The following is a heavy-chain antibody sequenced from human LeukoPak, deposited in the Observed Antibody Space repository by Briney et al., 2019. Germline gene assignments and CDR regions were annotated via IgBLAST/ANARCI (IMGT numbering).Heavy chain of an antibody. D-gene: IGHD3-22*01. CDR1: GFTFTSYN. Sequence: GGSLRLSCAASGFTFTSYNMNWVRQTPGKGLEWVSSITSSSHYIYYADSVRGRFTISRDNAENSLYLQMNSLRADDTAIYYCARELRITMIVEELDYWGQGTLVTVSS. CDR2: ITSSSHYI. CDR3: ARELRITMIVEELDY. V-gene: IGHV3-21*01. J-gene: IGHJ4*02.